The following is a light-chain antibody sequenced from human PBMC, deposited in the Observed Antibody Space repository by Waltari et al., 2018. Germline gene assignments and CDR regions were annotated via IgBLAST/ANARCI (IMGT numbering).Light chain of an antibody. Sequence: DIQMTQSPSSLSASVGDRVTITCRASESISTYLNWYQQETGKAPKLLIYSASTLESGVPSRFSGSGSGTYFTLTIRRLQPEDFATYYCQQTDSTPLTFGGGTKVEIK. J-gene: IGKJ4*01. CDR2: SAS. CDR3: QQTDSTPLT. CDR1: ESISTY. V-gene: IGKV1-39*01.